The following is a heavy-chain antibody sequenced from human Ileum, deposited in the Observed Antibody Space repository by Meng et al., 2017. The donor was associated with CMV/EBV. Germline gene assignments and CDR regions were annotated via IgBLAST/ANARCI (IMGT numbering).Heavy chain of an antibody. V-gene: IGHV3-23*01. Sequence: CAASGFPFSSYTMHWVRQAPGKGLEWVSHISGSGSTTYYADSVKGRFTISRDNSKNTLYLQMNSLRAEDTAVYYCAKALVSYTDDYWGQGTLVTVSS. CDR3: AKALVSYTDDY. CDR1: GFPFSSYT. D-gene: IGHD3-16*02. J-gene: IGHJ4*02. CDR2: ISGSGSTT.